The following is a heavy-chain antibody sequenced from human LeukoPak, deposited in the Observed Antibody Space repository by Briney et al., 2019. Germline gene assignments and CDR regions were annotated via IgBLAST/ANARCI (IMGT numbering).Heavy chain of an antibody. CDR3: ARASVEWELLTYYFVY. V-gene: IGHV3-23*01. Sequence: GGSLRLSCAASGFTFSTYAMSWVRQAPGKGLEWVSAISGSGGSTYFADSVKGRFTISRDNSKNTLYLQMSSLRAEDTAVYYCARASVEWELLTYYFVYWGQGTLVTVSS. CDR2: ISGSGGST. D-gene: IGHD1-26*01. J-gene: IGHJ4*02. CDR1: GFTFSTYA.